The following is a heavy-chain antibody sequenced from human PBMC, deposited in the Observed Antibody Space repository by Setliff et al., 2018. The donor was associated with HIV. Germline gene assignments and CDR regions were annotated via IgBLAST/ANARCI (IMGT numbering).Heavy chain of an antibody. D-gene: IGHD3-22*01. CDR2: IYYTEIT. Sequence: PSETLSLTCTVSGGSISSGGYYWSWIRQHPGKGLERIGHIYYTEITYYNPSLRSRLTISLDTSKNQFSLKLSSVTAADTAVYYCATQIAYYDSNGYYYSAMDVWGQGTTVTVSS. J-gene: IGHJ6*02. CDR1: GGSISSGGYY. V-gene: IGHV4-31*03. CDR3: ATQIAYYDSNGYYYSAMDV.